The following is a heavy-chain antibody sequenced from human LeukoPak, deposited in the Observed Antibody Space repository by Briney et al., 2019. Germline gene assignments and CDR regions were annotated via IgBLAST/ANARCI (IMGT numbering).Heavy chain of an antibody. D-gene: IGHD2-15*01. CDR1: GGSINKYY. CDR2: VYSNGNT. CDR3: ARPHCSAGSCYSGYAF. Sequence: SETLSLTCSVSGGSINKYYWSWIRQPPGKGLEWLGYVYSNGNTNYSPSLKSRISMSVDMSKNQVSLRLTSVTVADTATYFCARPHCSAGSCYSGYAFWGQGVLVAVSS. J-gene: IGHJ4*02. V-gene: IGHV4-4*08.